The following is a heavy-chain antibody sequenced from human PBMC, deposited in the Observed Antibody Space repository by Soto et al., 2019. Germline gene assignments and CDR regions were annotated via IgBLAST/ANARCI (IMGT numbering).Heavy chain of an antibody. CDR3: ARELRITMIVAPFDP. V-gene: IGHV1-2*02. CDR2: INPNSGGT. J-gene: IGHJ5*02. D-gene: IGHD3-22*01. Sequence: GASVKGSCKASGYTFTGYYMHWVRQAPGQGLEWMGWINPNSGGTNYAQKFQGRVTMTRDTSISTAYMELSSLRSEDTAVYYCARELRITMIVAPFDPWGQGTLVTVSS. CDR1: GYTFTGYY.